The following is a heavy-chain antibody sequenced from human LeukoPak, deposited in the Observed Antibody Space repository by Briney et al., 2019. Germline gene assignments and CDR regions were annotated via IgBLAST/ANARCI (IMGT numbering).Heavy chain of an antibody. D-gene: IGHD7-27*01. CDR2: ICGDRGNH. J-gene: IGHJ5*02. V-gene: IGHV3-23*01. CDR1: GFIFSNYD. CDR3: SKDGLTRGRNWFGP. Sequence: GGSLRLSCAASGFIFSNYDMSWVRQAPGKGLEWVSVICGDRGNHYYADSVRGRFTVSRDNYKNTLYLQIDSLTAEDTAVYYCSKDGLTRGRNWFGPWGQGSLVIVSS.